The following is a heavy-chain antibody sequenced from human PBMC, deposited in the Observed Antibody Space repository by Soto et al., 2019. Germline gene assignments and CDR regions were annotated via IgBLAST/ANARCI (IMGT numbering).Heavy chain of an antibody. CDR1: GGSISGYY. CDR3: ARLYCSGGSCYFDY. J-gene: IGHJ4*02. Sequence: SETLSLTCSVSGGSISGYYWNWVRQPPGKGLEFIAYMHYSGNTNYNPSLKSRVTISVDKSKNQFSLKLSSVTAADTAVYYCARLYCSGGSCYFDYWGQGTLVTVSS. V-gene: IGHV4-59*08. D-gene: IGHD2-15*01. CDR2: MHYSGNT.